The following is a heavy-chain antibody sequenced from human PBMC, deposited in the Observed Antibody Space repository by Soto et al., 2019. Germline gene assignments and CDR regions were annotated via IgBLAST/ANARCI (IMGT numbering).Heavy chain of an antibody. CDR1: GDSISN. J-gene: IGHJ4*02. CDR2: IHYSGTT. D-gene: IGHD2-15*01. CDR3: ARRARGWYFDY. V-gene: IGHV4-39*01. Sequence: QLQLQESGPGLVKPSETLSLTCTASGDSISNWGWIRQPPGEGLEWIGTIHYSGTTYFNPSLKSRVTISVDTSKAQGSLMLNSVTAADTAVYYCARRARGWYFDYWGQGTLVTVSS.